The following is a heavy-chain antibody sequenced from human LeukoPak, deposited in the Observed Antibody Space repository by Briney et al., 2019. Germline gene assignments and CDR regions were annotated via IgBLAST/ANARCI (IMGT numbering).Heavy chain of an antibody. CDR3: AKSGSYSSPYYFDY. V-gene: IGHV3-21*04. D-gene: IGHD3-10*01. J-gene: IGHJ4*02. CDR2: ISGSSSYI. Sequence: PGGSLRLSCAASGFTFSSYAMSWVRQAPGKGLEWVSSISGSSSYIYYADSVKGRFTISRDNAKNSLYLQMNSLRAEDMALYYCAKSGSYSSPYYFDYWGQGTLVTVSS. CDR1: GFTFSSYA.